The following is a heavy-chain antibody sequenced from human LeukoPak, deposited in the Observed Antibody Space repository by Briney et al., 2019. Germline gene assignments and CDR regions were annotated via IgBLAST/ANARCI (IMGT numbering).Heavy chain of an antibody. Sequence: GVSLRLSCAASGFTFSSYAMSWVRQAPGKGLEWVSSISSSSNYIYYTDSVKGRFTISRDNAKNSLYLQMNSLRAEDTAVYYCAKSSNSDWYYFDYWGQGTLVTVSS. J-gene: IGHJ4*02. CDR3: AKSSNSDWYYFDY. D-gene: IGHD6-19*01. CDR1: GFTFSSYA. CDR2: ISSSSNYI. V-gene: IGHV3-21*01.